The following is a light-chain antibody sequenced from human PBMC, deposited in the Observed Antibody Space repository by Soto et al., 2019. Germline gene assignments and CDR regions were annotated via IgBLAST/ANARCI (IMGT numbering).Light chain of an antibody. V-gene: IGLV1-44*01. Sequence: SVVSQPPSASSTHGPRVTFSCSGGSSNIGTNAVNWYQQLPGTAPKLLIYNNNQRPSGVPDRFSGSKSGTSASLAISGLQSEDEADYYCAAWDDSLNGYVFGTGTKVTVL. CDR2: NNN. CDR1: SSNIGTNA. CDR3: AAWDDSLNGYV. J-gene: IGLJ1*01.